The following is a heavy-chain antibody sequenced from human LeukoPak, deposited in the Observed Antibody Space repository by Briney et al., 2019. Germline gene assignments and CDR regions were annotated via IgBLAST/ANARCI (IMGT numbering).Heavy chain of an antibody. V-gene: IGHV3-48*03. CDR1: GFTFSSYE. CDR2: ISSSGSTI. J-gene: IGHJ1*01. CDR3: ARAPYYYDSSGYFQH. Sequence: GGSLRLSCAASGFTFSSYEMNGVRQAPGKGREGVSYISSSGSTIHYADSVKGRFTISRDKEKNSLYRKIKSQRAEDTAVYYCARAPYYYDSSGYFQHWGQGTLVTVSS. D-gene: IGHD3-22*01.